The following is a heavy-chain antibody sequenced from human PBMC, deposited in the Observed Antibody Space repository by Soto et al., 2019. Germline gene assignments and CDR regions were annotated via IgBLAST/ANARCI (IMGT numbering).Heavy chain of an antibody. CDR3: ARERYCSGGSCYFDY. CDR1: GYTFTSYG. CDR2: ISAYNGNT. J-gene: IGHJ4*02. V-gene: IGHV1-18*01. D-gene: IGHD2-15*01. Sequence: GASVKVSCKASGYTFTSYGISWVRQAPGQGLEWMGWISAYNGNTNYAQKLQGRVTMTTDTSTSTAYMELRSLRSDDTAVYYCARERYCSGGSCYFDYWGQGTLVTVSS.